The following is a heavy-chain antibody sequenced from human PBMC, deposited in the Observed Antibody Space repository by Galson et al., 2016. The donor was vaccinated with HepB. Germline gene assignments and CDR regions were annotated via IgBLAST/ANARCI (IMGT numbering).Heavy chain of an antibody. CDR1: GFSLSTNAMS. V-gene: IGHV2-70*01. CDR2: ADWDDNE. CDR3: TRSPYAGSFSFDY. J-gene: IGHJ4*02. D-gene: IGHD1-26*01. Sequence: PALVKPPQTLTLTCTFSGFSLSTNAMSVIWIRQPPGKALEWLALADWDDNEYFNTSLETRLTISKDTSKNQVVLTMTNMSPVDTATYYCTRSPYAGSFSFDYWGQGILVTVSS.